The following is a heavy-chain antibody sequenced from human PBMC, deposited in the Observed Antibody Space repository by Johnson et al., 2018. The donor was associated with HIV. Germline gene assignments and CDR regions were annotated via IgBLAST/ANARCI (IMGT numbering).Heavy chain of an antibody. V-gene: IGHV3-30*04. J-gene: IGHJ3*02. CDR2: ISYDGSNK. D-gene: IGHD6-13*01. CDR3: AREWIGHSSSWFRYAFDI. Sequence: QMLLVESGGGLVQPGRSLRLSCAASGFTFSSYAMHWVRQAPGKGLEWVAIISYDGSNKYYADSVKGRFTISRDNSKNTLFLQMNSLRAEDTAVYYCAREWIGHSSSWFRYAFDIWGQGTMVTVSS. CDR1: GFTFSSYA.